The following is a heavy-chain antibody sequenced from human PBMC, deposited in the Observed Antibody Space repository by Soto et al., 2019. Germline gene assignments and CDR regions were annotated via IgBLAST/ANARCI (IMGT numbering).Heavy chain of an antibody. CDR2: INSDGSST. CDR1: GFTFSTYW. J-gene: IGHJ4*02. D-gene: IGHD3-10*01. V-gene: IGHV3-74*01. Sequence: GESLRLSCAASGFTFSTYWMHWVRQAPGKGLVWVSRINSDGSSTSYADSVRGRFTISRDNAKNTLYLQMNSLRVEDTAVYFCTSDRYPRFYHGSGSYPFYWGQGT. CDR3: TSDRYPRFYHGSGSYPFY.